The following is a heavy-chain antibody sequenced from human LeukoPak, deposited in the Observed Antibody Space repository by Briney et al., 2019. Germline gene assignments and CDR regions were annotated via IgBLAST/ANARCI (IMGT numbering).Heavy chain of an antibody. CDR1: GFTFSTYW. J-gene: IGHJ4*02. CDR2: IKQDGSEK. CDR3: TREAAAGIDY. D-gene: IGHD6-13*01. V-gene: IGHV3-7*01. Sequence: PGGXLXXSCAASGFTFSTYWMSWVRQAPGKGLEWVANIKQDGSEKYYVDSVKGRFTISRDNAKNSLYLQMDSLRAEDTAVYFCTREAAAGIDYWGQGTLVTVSS.